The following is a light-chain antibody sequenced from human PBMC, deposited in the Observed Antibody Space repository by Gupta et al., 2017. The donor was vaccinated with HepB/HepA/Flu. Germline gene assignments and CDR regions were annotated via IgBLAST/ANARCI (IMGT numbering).Light chain of an antibody. J-gene: IGKJ4*01. CDR3: QHTNCFPFT. Sequence: DIPMTQSPSSVSASVGDRVTITCRASQGISSLLAWYQQKPGKAPNLLFYAASSLQSGVPSRFSGSGSGTDFTLTISSLQPEDFASYYCQHTNCFPFTFGRGTKVEIK. V-gene: IGKV1-12*01. CDR1: QGISSL. CDR2: AAS.